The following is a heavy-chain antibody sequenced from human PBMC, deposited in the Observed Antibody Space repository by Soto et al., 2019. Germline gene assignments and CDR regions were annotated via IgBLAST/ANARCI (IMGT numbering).Heavy chain of an antibody. CDR3: ARRTGYSGYDLGAYYYYYYMDV. CDR2: IYYSGST. Sequence: SETLSLTCTVSGGSISSYYWSWIRQPPGKGLEWIGYIYYSGSTNYNPSLKSRVTISVDTSKNQFSLKLSSVTAADTAVYYCARRTGYSGYDLGAYYYYYYMDVWGKGTTVTVSS. D-gene: IGHD5-12*01. V-gene: IGHV4-59*08. J-gene: IGHJ6*03. CDR1: GGSISSYY.